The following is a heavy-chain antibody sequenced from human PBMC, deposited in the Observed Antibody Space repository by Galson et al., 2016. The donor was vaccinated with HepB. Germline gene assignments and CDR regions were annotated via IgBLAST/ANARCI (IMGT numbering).Heavy chain of an antibody. CDR2: IKQDGSEE. CDR1: GFTFSTNW. CDR3: ARDFLFAHDL. D-gene: IGHD3-3*01. V-gene: IGHV3-7*05. Sequence: SLRLSCAASGFTFSTNWMSWVRQAPGKGLEWVVNIKQDGSEEYYVDSVEGRFTISRDNAKNSLYLQMHSLRAEDTAVYYCARDFLFAHDLWGPGTLVTVSS. J-gene: IGHJ5*02.